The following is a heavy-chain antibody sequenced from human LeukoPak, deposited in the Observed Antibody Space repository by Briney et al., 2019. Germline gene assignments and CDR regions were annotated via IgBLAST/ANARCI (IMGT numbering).Heavy chain of an antibody. D-gene: IGHD2-15*01. V-gene: IGHV3-23*01. J-gene: IGHJ4*02. CDR1: GFTFSNYA. CDR2: MSGTYGST. CDR3: AKDYVNQGHCIGGICYPFDY. Sequence: GGSLRLSCAASGFTFSNYAMSWVRQAPGKGLEWVSGMSGTYGSTWYADSVKGRFTISRDDSKSMVYLQMNSLRADDTAVYYCAKDYVNQGHCIGGICYPFDYWGQGTLVTVSS.